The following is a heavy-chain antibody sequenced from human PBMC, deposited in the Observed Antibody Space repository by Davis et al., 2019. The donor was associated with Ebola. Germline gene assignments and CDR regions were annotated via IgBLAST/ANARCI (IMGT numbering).Heavy chain of an antibody. CDR1: GFAFGTYG. CDR2: IWSGGSDQ. CDR3: ASAISVGGHK. Sequence: GESLKISCAASGFAFGTYGMQWVHQAPGKGLEGVAIIWSGGSDQYYADSVKGRFTISRDNAKNMLYLQMNSLRAEDTAIYYCASAISVGGHKWGQGTLVTVSS. D-gene: IGHD6-19*01. V-gene: IGHV3-33*03. J-gene: IGHJ4*02.